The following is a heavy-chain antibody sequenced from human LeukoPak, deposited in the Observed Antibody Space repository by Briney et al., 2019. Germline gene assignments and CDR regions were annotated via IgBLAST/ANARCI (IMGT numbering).Heavy chain of an antibody. CDR2: IYYSETT. D-gene: IGHD1-26*01. J-gene: IGHJ3*02. Sequence: SSETLSLTCTVSGGSISSYYWSWIRQPPGKGLEWIGYIYYSETTNYNPSLKSRVTISVDTSKNQFSLKLSSVTVADTAVYYCARTDSGSYLRDAFDIWGQGTLVTVSS. CDR1: GGSISSYY. V-gene: IGHV4-59*08. CDR3: ARTDSGSYLRDAFDI.